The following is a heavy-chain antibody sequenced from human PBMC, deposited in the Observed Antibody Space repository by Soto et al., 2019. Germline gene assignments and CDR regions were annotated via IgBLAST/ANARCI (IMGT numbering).Heavy chain of an antibody. D-gene: IGHD2-8*01. J-gene: IGHJ3*02. V-gene: IGHV1-18*01. CDR3: ARVEVYAIPSGAFDI. Sequence: ASVKVSCKASGYTFTSYGISWVRQAPGQGLEWMGWISAYNGNTNYAQKLQGRVTMTTDTSTSTAYMELRSLRSDDTAVYYCARVEVYAIPSGAFDIWGQGTMVTVSS. CDR1: GYTFTSYG. CDR2: ISAYNGNT.